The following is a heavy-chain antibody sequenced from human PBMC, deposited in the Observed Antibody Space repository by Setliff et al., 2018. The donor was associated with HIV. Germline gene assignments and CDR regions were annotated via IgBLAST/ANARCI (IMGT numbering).Heavy chain of an antibody. CDR2: IIPILGIA. Sequence: SVKVSCKASGGTFSSYAISWVRQAPGQGLDWVGGIIPILGIAIYAQKFQGRVTITADRSTSTAYMDLSSLRSEDTAVYYCARGARYCSSTSCEYYFDSWGQGALVTVSS. V-gene: IGHV1-69*10. D-gene: IGHD2-2*01. CDR3: ARGARYCSSTSCEYYFDS. CDR1: GGTFSSYA. J-gene: IGHJ4*02.